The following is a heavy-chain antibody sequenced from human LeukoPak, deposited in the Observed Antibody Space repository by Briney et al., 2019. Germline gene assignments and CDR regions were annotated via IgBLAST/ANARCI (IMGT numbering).Heavy chain of an antibody. CDR2: IFAAGTNK. V-gene: IGHV3-33*01. CDR1: GFTFSNYG. D-gene: IGHD1-20*01. Sequence: PGRSLRLSCAASGFTFSNYGMHWVRQAPGKGLECVGFIFAAGTNKYYADSVKGRFIISRDNSKNTLSLQMDSLRAEDTAVYYCARNVDNWNYVDYWGQGTLVTVSS. CDR3: ARNVDNWNYVDY. J-gene: IGHJ4*02.